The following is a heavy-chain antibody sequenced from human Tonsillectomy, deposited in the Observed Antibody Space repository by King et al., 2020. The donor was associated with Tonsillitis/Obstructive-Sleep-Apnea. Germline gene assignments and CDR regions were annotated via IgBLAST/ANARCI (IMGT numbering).Heavy chain of an antibody. CDR2: IWHAGSNK. CDR1: GFTISSYG. CDR3: ARGITMIVVAPGY. Sequence: VQLVESGGGVVQPGRSLRLSCAASGFTISSYGMHWVRQAPCKGLVGVAGIWHAGSNKYYAESVKGRLTISRDKSKNTLYLQMNSLRAEDTAVYYCARGITMIVVAPGYWGQGTLVTVSS. V-gene: IGHV3-33*01. D-gene: IGHD3-22*01. J-gene: IGHJ4*02.